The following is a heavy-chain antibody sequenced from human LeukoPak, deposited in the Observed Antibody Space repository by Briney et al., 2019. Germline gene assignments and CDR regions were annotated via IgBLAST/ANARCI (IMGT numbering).Heavy chain of an antibody. CDR2: ISSSSSYK. V-gene: IGHV3-11*05. Sequence: GGSLRLSCAASGFTFSDYYMTWIRQAPGKGLEWVSYISSSSSYKNHADSVKGRFTISRDNAKNSLYLQMNSLRVEDTAVYYCARDQGGGWYFDVWGRGTLVTVSS. CDR3: ARDQGGGWYFDV. D-gene: IGHD1-26*01. CDR1: GFTFSDYY. J-gene: IGHJ2*01.